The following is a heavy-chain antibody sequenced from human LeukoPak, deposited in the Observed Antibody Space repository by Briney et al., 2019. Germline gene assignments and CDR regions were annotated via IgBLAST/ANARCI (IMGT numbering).Heavy chain of an antibody. CDR1: GFTFDDYV. J-gene: IGHJ4*02. CDR2: ISWNSGSI. CDR3: AKVAARGPGLGSYFDY. D-gene: IGHD6-6*01. V-gene: IGHV3-9*03. Sequence: GGSLRLSCAASGFTFDDYVMHWVRQAPGKGLEWVSGISWNSGSIGYADSVKGRFTISRDNAKNSLYLQMNSLRAEDMALYYCAKVAARGPGLGSYFDYWGQGTLVTVSS.